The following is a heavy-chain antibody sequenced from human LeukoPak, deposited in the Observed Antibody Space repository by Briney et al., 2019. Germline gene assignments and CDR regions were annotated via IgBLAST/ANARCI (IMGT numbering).Heavy chain of an antibody. J-gene: IGHJ4*02. CDR2: IYHSGST. CDR3: ARLTRWSRVLDY. CDR1: GYSISSGYY. Sequence: PSETLSLTCTVSGYSISSGYYWGWIRQPPGKGLEWIGSIYHSGSTNYNPSLKSRVTISVDTSKNQFSLKLSSVTAADTAVYYCARLTRWSRVLDYWGQGTLVTVSS. D-gene: IGHD4-23*01. V-gene: IGHV4-38-2*02.